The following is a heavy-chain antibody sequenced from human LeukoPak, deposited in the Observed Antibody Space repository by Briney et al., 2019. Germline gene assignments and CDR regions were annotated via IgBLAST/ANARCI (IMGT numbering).Heavy chain of an antibody. D-gene: IGHD3-10*01. CDR1: GGSILSPSFS. CDR2: LFYTGSP. V-gene: IGHV4-39*01. CDR3: ARHVVAEHVPWLGEFYTDYFYMDV. J-gene: IGHJ6*03. Sequence: SGTLSLPCPGPGGSILSPSFSWGWIRQSPGEGLEGIGALFYTGSPYYNPSLKSHVTISVDTSKNQVSLTMSPVTAADTAVYFCARHVVAEHVPWLGEFYTDYFYMDVWGTGTTVIVSS.